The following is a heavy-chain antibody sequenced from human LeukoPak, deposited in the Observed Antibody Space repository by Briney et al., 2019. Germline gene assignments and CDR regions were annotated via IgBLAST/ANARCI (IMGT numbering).Heavy chain of an antibody. CDR1: GYSFTSYW. Sequence: GESLKIFCKGSGYSFTSYWIGWVRQMPGKGLEWMGIIYPGDSDTRYSPSFQGQVTISADKSISTAYLQWSSLKASDTAMYYCARQVVATIHSYYYYYYMDVWGKGTTVTVSS. J-gene: IGHJ6*03. V-gene: IGHV5-51*01. D-gene: IGHD5-12*01. CDR3: ARQVVATIHSYYYYYYMDV. CDR2: IYPGDSDT.